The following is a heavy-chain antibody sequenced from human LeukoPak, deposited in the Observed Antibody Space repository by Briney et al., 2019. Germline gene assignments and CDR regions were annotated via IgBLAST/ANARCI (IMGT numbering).Heavy chain of an antibody. Sequence: GGSLRLSCAASGFTFSSYSMNWVRQAPGKGLGWGSYISSSSSTIYYADSVKGRFTISRDNAKNSLYLQMNSLRAEDTAVYYCARAWARGYSGYEFDYWGQGTLVTVSS. CDR3: ARAWARGYSGYEFDY. CDR2: ISSSSSTI. J-gene: IGHJ4*02. CDR1: GFTFSSYS. D-gene: IGHD5-12*01. V-gene: IGHV3-48*01.